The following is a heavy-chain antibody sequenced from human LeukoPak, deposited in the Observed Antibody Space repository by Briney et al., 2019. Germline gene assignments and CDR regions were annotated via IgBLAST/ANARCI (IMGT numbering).Heavy chain of an antibody. J-gene: IGHJ4*02. V-gene: IGHV3-7*01. Sequence: GGSLRLSCAASGFTFSNYWMSWVRQAPGKGLEWVANINQDGSEKYFVDSVKGRFTISRDNAKNSLYLQMNSLRAGDTAVYFCSRDRNFVRDCGGECYYDYWGQGTLVTVSS. CDR3: SRDRNFVRDCGGECYYDY. D-gene: IGHD2-21*01. CDR2: INQDGSEK. CDR1: GFTFSNYW.